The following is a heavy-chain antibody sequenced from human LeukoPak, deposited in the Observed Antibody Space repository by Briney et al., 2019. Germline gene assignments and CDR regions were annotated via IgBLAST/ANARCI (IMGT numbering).Heavy chain of an antibody. J-gene: IGHJ4*02. CDR1: GGSFSGYY. V-gene: IGHV4-34*01. CDR2: INHSGST. D-gene: IGHD2-15*01. CDR3: AREGGPSFDY. Sequence: SETLSLTCAVYGGSFSGYYWSWIRQPPGKGLEWIGEINHSGSTDYNPSLKSRVTISVDTSKNQFSLKLSSVTAADTAVYYCAREGGPSFDYWGQGTLVTVSS.